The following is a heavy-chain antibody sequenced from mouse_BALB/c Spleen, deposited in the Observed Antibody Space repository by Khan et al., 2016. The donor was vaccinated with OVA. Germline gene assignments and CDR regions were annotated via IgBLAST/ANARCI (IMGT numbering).Heavy chain of an antibody. CDR1: GFSLTSYG. CDR3: AGFEASYYAMDY. J-gene: IGHJ4*01. Sequence: QVQLKESGPGLVAPSQSLSITCTVSGFSLTSYGVSWVRQPPGKGLEWLGVIWGDGITNFHSALISRLSISKDNSKSQVFLKLNSLLTDDTVAYYGAGFEASYYAMDYWGQGTSVTVSS. CDR2: IWGDGIT. V-gene: IGHV2-3*01. D-gene: IGHD6-1*01.